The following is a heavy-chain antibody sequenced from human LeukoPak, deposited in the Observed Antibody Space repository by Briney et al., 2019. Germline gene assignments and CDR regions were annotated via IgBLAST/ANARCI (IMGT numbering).Heavy chain of an antibody. V-gene: IGHV3-48*04. CDR3: GRGGVRSGSYFNFDY. CDR1: GFTYSHNG. J-gene: IGHJ4*02. CDR2: ISSSGSTI. D-gene: IGHD3-10*01. Sequence: PGGSLRLSCVASGFTYSHNGMHWVRQAPGKGLEWVSYISSSGSTIYYADSVKGRFTISRDNAKNSLYLQMNSLRAEDTAVYYCGRGGVRSGSYFNFDYWGQGTLVTVSS.